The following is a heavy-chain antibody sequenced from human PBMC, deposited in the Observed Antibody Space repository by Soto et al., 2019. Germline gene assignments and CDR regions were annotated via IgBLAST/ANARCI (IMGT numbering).Heavy chain of an antibody. CDR2: IIPIFGTA. CDR3: ASSPLWFGESRWFDP. J-gene: IGHJ5*02. V-gene: IGHV1-69*13. D-gene: IGHD3-10*01. CDR1: GGTFSSYA. Sequence: SVKVSCKASGGTFSSYAISWVRQAPGQGLEWMGGIIPIFGTANYAQKFQGRVTITADESTSTAYMELSSLRSEDTAVYYCASSPLWFGESRWFDPWGQGTLVTVSS.